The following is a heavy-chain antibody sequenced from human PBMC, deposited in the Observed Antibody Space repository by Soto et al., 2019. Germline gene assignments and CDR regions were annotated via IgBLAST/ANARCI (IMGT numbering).Heavy chain of an antibody. D-gene: IGHD1-26*01. CDR2: IRIDSNHI. Sequence: EVQLVESGGGLVQPGGSLRLSCAASGFIFTSYSMNWVRQAPGKGLEWLSYIRIDSNHIGYADSVRGRFTISSDIAKNSLYLQMISLRDEETSVYYCARDLSYAFDYGGQAALVTVSS. J-gene: IGHJ4*02. V-gene: IGHV3-48*02. CDR3: ARDLSYAFDY. CDR1: GFIFTSYS.